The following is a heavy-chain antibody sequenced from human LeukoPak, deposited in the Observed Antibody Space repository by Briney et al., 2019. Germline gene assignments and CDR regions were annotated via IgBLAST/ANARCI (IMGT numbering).Heavy chain of an antibody. V-gene: IGHV3-23*01. D-gene: IGHD3-3*01. CDR1: GFTFSTYP. Sequence: GGSLRLSCAASGFTFSTYPMGWVRQAPGKGLEWVSSVFGGSGDTYYIDSVKGRFTISRDNSKSTLYLQMKSLRGDDTAVYYCAKYGVGARPHYLDYGGQGTLVTVSS. CDR2: VFGGSGDT. J-gene: IGHJ4*02. CDR3: AKYGVGARPHYLDY.